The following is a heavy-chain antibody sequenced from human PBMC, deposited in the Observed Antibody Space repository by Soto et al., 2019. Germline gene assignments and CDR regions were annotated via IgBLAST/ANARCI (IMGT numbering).Heavy chain of an antibody. CDR1: GFTFSSYA. J-gene: IGHJ2*01. CDR3: AKDESRRIRRYFDP. Sequence: DVQLLESGGGLVQPGGSLRLSCVASGFTFSSYAMYWVRQAPGKGLEWVSVISGSGGSTYYADSVKGRFTISRDNSKSTLYLQLYSLTAEHTAVYYCAKDESRRIRRYFDPWGRGTLVTVSS. V-gene: IGHV3-23*01. CDR2: ISGSGGST.